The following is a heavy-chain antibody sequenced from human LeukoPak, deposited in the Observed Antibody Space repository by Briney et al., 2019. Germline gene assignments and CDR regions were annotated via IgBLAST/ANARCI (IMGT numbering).Heavy chain of an antibody. V-gene: IGHV4-34*01. D-gene: IGHD3-22*01. J-gene: IGHJ5*02. CDR3: ARSFAGSGYYYDWFDP. CDR2: INHSGST. Sequence: SETLSLTCAVYGGSFSGYYWSWIRQPPGKGLEWIGEINHSGSTNYNPSLKSRVTISVDTSKNQFSLKLSSVTAADTAVYYCARSFAGSGYYYDWFDPWGQGTLVTVSS. CDR1: GGSFSGYY.